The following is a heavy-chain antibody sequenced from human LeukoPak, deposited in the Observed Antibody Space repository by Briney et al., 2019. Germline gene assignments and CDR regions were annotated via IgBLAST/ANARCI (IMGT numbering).Heavy chain of an antibody. V-gene: IGHV1-2*06. CDR3: ARDFGYNWKANWFDP. CDR2: INPRDGET. D-gene: IGHD1-1*01. J-gene: IGHJ5*02. CDR1: GYNFAGYY. Sequence: ASVKVSCKASGYNFAGYYIHWVRQAPGQGLEWMGRINPRDGETNFAQKFQGRVTMTNDMSTSTVYMELSSLRSEDTAVYYCARDFGYNWKANWFDPWGQGTLVTVS.